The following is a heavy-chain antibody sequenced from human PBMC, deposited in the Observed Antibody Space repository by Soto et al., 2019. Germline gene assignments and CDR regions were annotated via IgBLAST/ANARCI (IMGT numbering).Heavy chain of an antibody. CDR3: SRGMIAVAPDYFVY. Sequence: GSSVKVASKAAGYTFTSYCIGGVRQPPGQGLEWMGWISGYKRNPNYAQKLQGRVTMTTDTSTSTAYMELRSLRSDDTAVYYCSRGMIAVAPDYFVYWGQGTLVTVSS. CDR1: GYTFTSYC. D-gene: IGHD6-19*01. V-gene: IGHV1-18*01. J-gene: IGHJ4*02. CDR2: ISGYKRNP.